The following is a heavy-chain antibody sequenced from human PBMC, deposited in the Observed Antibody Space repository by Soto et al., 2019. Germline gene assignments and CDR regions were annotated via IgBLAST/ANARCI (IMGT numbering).Heavy chain of an antibody. CDR3: AEPPGTSSTLYYYYGLDV. CDR1: GFTFSTYA. J-gene: IGHJ6*02. CDR2: ISGSGGTT. Sequence: EVQLLESGGGLVQPGGSLRLSCAASGFTFSTYAMTWVRQAPGKGLEWVSAISGSGGTTYYADSVKGRFTISRDNSKNTLYLQMIGLGAEDTAVYYCAEPPGTSSTLYYYYGLDVWGQGTTVTVSS. D-gene: IGHD3-10*01. V-gene: IGHV3-23*01.